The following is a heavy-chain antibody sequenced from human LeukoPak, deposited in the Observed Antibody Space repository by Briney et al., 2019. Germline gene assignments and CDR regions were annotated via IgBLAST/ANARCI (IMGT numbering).Heavy chain of an antibody. CDR2: ISGSGVGT. V-gene: IGHV3-23*01. D-gene: IGHD2-2*01. Sequence: GGSLRLSCAASGFTFISYAMSWVRQAPGKGLEWVSGISGSGVGTSYADSVKGRFTISRDNSKKTLYLQMNSLRAEDTAVYYCARDRAAAMEYYYMDVWGKGTTVTVSS. CDR3: ARDRAAAMEYYYMDV. CDR1: GFTFISYA. J-gene: IGHJ6*03.